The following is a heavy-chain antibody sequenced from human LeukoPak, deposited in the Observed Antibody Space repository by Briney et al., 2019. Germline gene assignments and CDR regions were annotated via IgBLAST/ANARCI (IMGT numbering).Heavy chain of an antibody. CDR3: AKSGRRNDFWSGYFDY. Sequence: GGSLGLSCAASGFTFSSYAMSWVRQAPGKGLEWVSAISGSGGSTYYADSVKGRFTISRDNSKNTLYLQMNSLRAEDTAVYYCAKSGRRNDFWSGYFDYWGQGTLVTVSS. V-gene: IGHV3-23*01. J-gene: IGHJ4*02. CDR2: ISGSGGST. D-gene: IGHD3-3*01. CDR1: GFTFSSYA.